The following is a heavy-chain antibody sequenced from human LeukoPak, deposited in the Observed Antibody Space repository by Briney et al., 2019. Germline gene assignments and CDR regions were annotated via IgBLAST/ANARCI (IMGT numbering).Heavy chain of an antibody. CDR3: ARDHWDY. V-gene: IGHV3-23*01. J-gene: IGHJ4*02. CDR1: GFPFSSYA. CDR2: ITESGDST. Sequence: GGSLRLSCAASGFPFSSYAMTWVRHTPEKGLEWVSAITESGDSTFYADSVKGRFTISRDNSKNTVYLQMSSLRGEDTAIYFCARDHWDYWGQGALVTVSS.